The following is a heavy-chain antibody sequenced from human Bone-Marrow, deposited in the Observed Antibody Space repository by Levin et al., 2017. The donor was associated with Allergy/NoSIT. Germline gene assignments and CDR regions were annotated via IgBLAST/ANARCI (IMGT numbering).Heavy chain of an antibody. CDR1: GGTFSSYA. V-gene: IGHV1-69*01. D-gene: IGHD3-9*01. CDR3: ARDLLVVRDAFDI. CDR2: IIPIFGTA. J-gene: IGHJ3*02. Sequence: KISCKASGGTFSSYAISWVRQAPGQGLEWMGGIIPIFGTANYAQKFQGRVTITADESTSTAYMELSSLRSEDTAVYYCARDLLVVRDAFDIWGQGTMVTVSS.